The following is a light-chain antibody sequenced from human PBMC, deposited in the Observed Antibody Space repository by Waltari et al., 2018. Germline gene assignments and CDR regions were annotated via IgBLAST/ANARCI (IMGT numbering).Light chain of an antibody. Sequence: QSALTQPASVSGSPGQSITISCTGARSDVGGYDHVSWYQQHPGKAPKLMIFDVTKRLSGVSTRFSASKSGNTASLTISGLRAEDEADYYCSSYTDTSTRYVFGTGTKVTVL. J-gene: IGLJ1*01. CDR1: RSDVGGYDH. CDR3: SSYTDTSTRYV. CDR2: DVT. V-gene: IGLV2-14*03.